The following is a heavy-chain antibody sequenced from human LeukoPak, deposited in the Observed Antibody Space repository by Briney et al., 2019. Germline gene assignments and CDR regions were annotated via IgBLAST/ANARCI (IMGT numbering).Heavy chain of an antibody. J-gene: IGHJ4*02. Sequence: GGSLRLSCAASGFTFSRYWMYWVRQAPGKGLVWVSRIYNDGSSTSYADSVKGRFTISRDNAKNTLYLQMNSLTAEDTAMYYCVTVWGYSSSRDYWGQGTLVTVSS. V-gene: IGHV3-74*01. CDR3: VTVWGYSSSRDY. CDR2: IYNDGSST. CDR1: GFTFSRYW. D-gene: IGHD6-13*01.